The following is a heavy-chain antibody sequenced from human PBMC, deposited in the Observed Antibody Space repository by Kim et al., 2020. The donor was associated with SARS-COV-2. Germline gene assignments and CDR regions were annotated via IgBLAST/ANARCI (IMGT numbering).Heavy chain of an antibody. CDR2: IGGSTNDI. V-gene: IGHV3-21*01. CDR1: GFSFGTHS. J-gene: IGHJ6*02. D-gene: IGHD2-2*01. CDR3: ARGGYCSSSRCYFYYYAMDV. Sequence: GGSLRLSCAASGFSFGTHSMNWVRQAPGKGLEWVSSIGGSTNDIYYADSVKGRFTISRDNAKNSLYLQMNSLRAEDTAVYYCARGGYCSSSRCYFYYYAMDVWGQGTTVTVSS.